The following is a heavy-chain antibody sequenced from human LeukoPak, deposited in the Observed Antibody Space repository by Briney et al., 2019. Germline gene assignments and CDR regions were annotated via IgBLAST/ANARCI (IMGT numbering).Heavy chain of an antibody. J-gene: IGHJ4*02. CDR3: ARDTYYYDSSGSWDYFDY. V-gene: IGHV4-59*01. Sequence: SETLSLTCTGSGGSLSSYYWSWVRQPPGKGLEWIGYIYYSGSTNYNPSLKSRVTISVDTSKNQFSLKLSSVTAADTAVYYCARDTYYYDSSGSWDYFDYWGQGTLVTVSS. D-gene: IGHD3-22*01. CDR1: GGSLSSYY. CDR2: IYYSGST.